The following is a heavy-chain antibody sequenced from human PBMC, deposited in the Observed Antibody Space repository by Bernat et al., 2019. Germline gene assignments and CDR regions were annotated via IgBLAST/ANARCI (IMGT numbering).Heavy chain of an antibody. J-gene: IGHJ6*02. CDR1: GFTFSSYS. CDR3: ARDRVAVAETVNYYYGMDV. V-gene: IGHV3-21*01. Sequence: EVQLVESGGGLVKPGGSLRLSCAASGFTFSSYSMNWVRQAPGKGLEWVSSISSSSSYIYYADSVKGRFTISRDNAKNSLYLQMNSLRAEDTAVYYCARDRVAVAETVNYYYGMDVWGQGTTVTVSS. CDR2: ISSSSSYI. D-gene: IGHD6-19*01.